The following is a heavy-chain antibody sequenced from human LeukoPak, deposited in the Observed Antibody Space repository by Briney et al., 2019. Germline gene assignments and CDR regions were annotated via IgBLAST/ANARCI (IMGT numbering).Heavy chain of an antibody. Sequence: PGRSLRLSCAASGFTFSTYGMHWVRQAPGKGLEWVAVIWYDGSNEYYADSVKGRFTISRDNSKNTLYLQMNSLRAEDTAVYYCARGFGSAVVISHLDYWGQGALDTVSS. J-gene: IGHJ4*02. CDR2: IWYDGSNE. CDR3: ARGFGSAVVISHLDY. D-gene: IGHD2-21*01. CDR1: GFTFSTYG. V-gene: IGHV3-33*01.